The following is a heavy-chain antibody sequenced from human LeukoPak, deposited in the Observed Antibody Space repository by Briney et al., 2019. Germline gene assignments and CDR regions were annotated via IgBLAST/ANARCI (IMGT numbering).Heavy chain of an antibody. CDR2: INPNSGGT. CDR1: GYTFTSHY. D-gene: IGHD2-15*01. V-gene: IGHV1-2*02. CDR3: ARFDKDSGYLDY. J-gene: IGHJ4*02. Sequence: GASVKVSCKTSGYTFTSHYMHWVRQAPGQGLEWMGWINPNSGGTNYAQKFQGRVTMTRDTSISTAYMELSRLRSDDTAVYYCARFDKDSGYLDYWGQGTLVTVSS.